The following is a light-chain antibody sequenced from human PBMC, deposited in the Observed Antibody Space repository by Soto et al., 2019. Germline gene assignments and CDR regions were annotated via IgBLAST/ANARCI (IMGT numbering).Light chain of an antibody. V-gene: IGLV8-61*01. J-gene: IGLJ7*01. CDR2: STN. Sequence: QTVVTQEPSFSVSPGGPVTLTCGLSSGSVSTNYYPSWYQQTPGQAPRTLIYSTNTRSSGVPDRFSGSILGNKAALTVTGSQADDESTYYCMLYMGSGMHAVGGGTQLT. CDR3: MLYMGSGMHA. CDR1: SGSVSTNYY.